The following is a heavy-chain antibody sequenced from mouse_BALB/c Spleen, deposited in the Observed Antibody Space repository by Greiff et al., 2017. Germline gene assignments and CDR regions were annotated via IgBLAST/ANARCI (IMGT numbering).Heavy chain of an antibody. Sequence: EVQLVESGGGLVQPGGSRKLSCAASGFTFSSFGMHWVRQAPEKGLEWVAYISSGSSTIYYADTVKGRFTISRDNPKNTLFLQMTSLRSEDTAMYYCARDNSYAMDYWGQGTSVTVSS. CDR3: ARDNSYAMDY. CDR1: GFTFSSFG. D-gene: IGHD1-3*01. V-gene: IGHV5-17*02. J-gene: IGHJ4*01. CDR2: ISSGSSTI.